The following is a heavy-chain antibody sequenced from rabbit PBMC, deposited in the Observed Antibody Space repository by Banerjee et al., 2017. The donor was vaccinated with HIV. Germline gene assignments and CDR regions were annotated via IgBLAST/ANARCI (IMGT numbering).Heavy chain of an antibody. D-gene: IGHD7-1*01. J-gene: IGHJ4*01. CDR1: GFTLSSHW. CDR2: IYARSAGST. Sequence: QSLEESGGGLVKPGASLTLTCTASGFTLSSHWMCWVRQAPGKGLEWIAYIYARSAGSTYYASWAKGRFTISRTSSTTVTLQMTSLTAADTATYFCARDLAAVTGWNFGLWGQGTLVTVS. CDR3: ARDLAAVTGWNFGL. V-gene: IGHV1S40*01.